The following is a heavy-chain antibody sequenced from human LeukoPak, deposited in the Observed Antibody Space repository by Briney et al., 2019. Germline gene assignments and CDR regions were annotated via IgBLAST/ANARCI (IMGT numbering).Heavy chain of an antibody. CDR2: IPYDGSNK. V-gene: IGHV3-30*18. CDR1: GFTFSSYG. Sequence: GGSLRLSCAASGFTFSSYGMHWVRQAPGKGLEWVAVIPYDGSNKYYADSVKGRFTISRDNSKNTLYLQMNSLRAEDTAVYYCAKDRSISGDYDYWGQGTLVTVSS. J-gene: IGHJ4*02. D-gene: IGHD4-17*01. CDR3: AKDRSISGDYDY.